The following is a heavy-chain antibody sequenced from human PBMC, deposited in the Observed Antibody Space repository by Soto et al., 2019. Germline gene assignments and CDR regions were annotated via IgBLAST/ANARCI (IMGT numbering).Heavy chain of an antibody. V-gene: IGHV6-1*01. D-gene: IGHD1-1*01. CDR1: GDSVSTNSVG. CDR2: TYYRSKWHN. CDR3: SRSNNWALDS. Sequence: SQTLSLTCAISGDSVSTNSVGWHWIRQSPSRGLEWLGRTYYRSKWHNDYAVSVKSRITINPDISKNQFSLQLNSVTPEDTAVYYCSRSNNWALDSWGQGTLVTVSS. J-gene: IGHJ4*02.